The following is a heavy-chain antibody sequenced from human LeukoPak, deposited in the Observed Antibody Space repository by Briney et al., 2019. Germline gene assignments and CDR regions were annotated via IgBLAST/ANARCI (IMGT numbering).Heavy chain of an antibody. CDR1: GFTFSSIA. V-gene: IGHV3-23*01. CDR2: ISGSGGGT. CDR3: AKDLGRYRNNFFDY. Sequence: WGPLRLSCAASGFTFSSIAMSWVRQAPDKGLEWVSTISGSGGGTYYADSVKGRFTISRDDSKNTLYLQMNSLRADDTAVYYCAKDLGRYRNNFFDYWGQGNLVTVSS. J-gene: IGHJ4*02. D-gene: IGHD1-26*01.